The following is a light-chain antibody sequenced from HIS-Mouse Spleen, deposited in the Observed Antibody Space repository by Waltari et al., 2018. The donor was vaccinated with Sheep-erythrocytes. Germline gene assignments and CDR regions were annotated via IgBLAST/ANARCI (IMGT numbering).Light chain of an antibody. J-gene: IGKJ2*01. CDR2: KVS. Sequence: DVVMTQSPLSLPVTLGQPASISCRSSQRLVHSDGNTYLNWFQQRPGQSPRRLIYKVSNRDSGVPDRCSGSGSGTDFTLKISRVEAEDVGVYYCMQGTFGQGTKLEIK. CDR1: QRLVHSDGNTY. V-gene: IGKV2-30*02. CDR3: MQGT.